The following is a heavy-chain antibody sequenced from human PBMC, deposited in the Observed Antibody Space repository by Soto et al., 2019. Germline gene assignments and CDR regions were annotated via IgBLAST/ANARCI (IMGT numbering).Heavy chain of an antibody. CDR1: GGTFSSYA. D-gene: IGHD3-22*01. Sequence: GASLQVSCKASGGTFSSYAISWVRQAPGQGLEWMGGIIPIFGTANYAQKFQGRVTITADESTSTAYMELSSLRSEDTAVYYCARKHDYYDRRGYYKSGYYYGMDGWGQGTTVTAS. V-gene: IGHV1-69*13. J-gene: IGHJ6*02. CDR2: IIPIFGTA. CDR3: ARKHDYYDRRGYYKSGYYYGMDG.